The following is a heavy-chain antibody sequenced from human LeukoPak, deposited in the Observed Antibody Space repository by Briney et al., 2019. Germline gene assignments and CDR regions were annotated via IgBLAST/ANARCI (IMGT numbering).Heavy chain of an antibody. Sequence: ASVKVSCKASGYTFTSDGISWVRQAPGQGLEWMGWISAYNGNTNYAQKLQGRVTMTTDTSTSTAYMELRSLRSDDTAVYYCARDTVSRYYDFWAVFDYWGQGTLVTVSS. J-gene: IGHJ4*02. CDR3: ARDTVSRYYDFWAVFDY. D-gene: IGHD3-3*01. CDR1: GYTFTSDG. V-gene: IGHV1-18*01. CDR2: ISAYNGNT.